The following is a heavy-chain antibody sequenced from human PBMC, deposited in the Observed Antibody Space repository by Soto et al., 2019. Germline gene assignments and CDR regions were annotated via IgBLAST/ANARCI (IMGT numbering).Heavy chain of an antibody. CDR1: GASIISDGYY. CDR2: IHYSGGATYSP. J-gene: IGHJ5*02. D-gene: IGHD3-22*01. Sequence: QVQLQESGPGLVEPSQTLSLICTVSGASIISDGYYWTWIRQHPGKGLEWLGYIHYSGGATYSPSYNPYLTSRIAISVDAVKRLFSLKLTSVSAADTAVYYCARVPTYDQDRLGYQPFHPWGQGTLVTVSS. CDR3: ARVPTYDQDRLGYQPFHP. V-gene: IGHV4-31*03.